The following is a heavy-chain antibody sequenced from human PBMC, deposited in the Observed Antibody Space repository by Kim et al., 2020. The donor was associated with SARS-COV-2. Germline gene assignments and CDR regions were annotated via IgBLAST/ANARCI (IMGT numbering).Heavy chain of an antibody. D-gene: IGHD3-3*01. CDR1: GGSISSGGYY. CDR3: ATHTPTYKNYDFWSGYYPYSGYYGMDV. V-gene: IGHV4-31*03. J-gene: IGHJ6*02. Sequence: SETLSLTCTVSGGSISSGGYYWSWIRQHPGKGLEWIGYIYYSGSTYYNPSLKSRVTISVDTSKNQFSLKLSSVTAADTAVYYCATHTPTYKNYDFWSGYYPYSGYYGMDVWGQGTTVTVSS. CDR2: IYYSGST.